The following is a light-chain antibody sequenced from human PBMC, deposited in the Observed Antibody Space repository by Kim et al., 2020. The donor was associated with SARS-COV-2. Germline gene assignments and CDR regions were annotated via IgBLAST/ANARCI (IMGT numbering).Light chain of an antibody. J-gene: IGLJ3*02. Sequence: GQSFTVSSPGTRVDVGFFNYVYWYQKHTGKAPKVMIYDVNNRPSGVSNRFSGSKSGDTASLTISGLQAEDEADYYCSSYTSSNTLVFGGGTQLTVL. CDR3: SSYTSSNTLV. V-gene: IGLV2-14*03. CDR1: RVDVGFFNY. CDR2: DVN.